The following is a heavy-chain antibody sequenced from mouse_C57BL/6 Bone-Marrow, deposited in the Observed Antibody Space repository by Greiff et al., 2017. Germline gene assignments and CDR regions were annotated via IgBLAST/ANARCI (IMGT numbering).Heavy chain of an antibody. CDR1: GYTFTSYW. D-gene: IGHD2-2*01. V-gene: IGHV1-55*01. J-gene: IGHJ4*01. CDR3: AREGYDDGYYAMDY. CDR2: IYPGSGST. Sequence: QVQLQQPGAELVKPGASVKMSCKASGYTFTSYWITWVKQRPGQGLEWIGDIYPGSGSTNYNEKFKSKATLTVDTSSSTAYMQLSSLTSEDSAVYYCAREGYDDGYYAMDYWGQGTSVTVSS.